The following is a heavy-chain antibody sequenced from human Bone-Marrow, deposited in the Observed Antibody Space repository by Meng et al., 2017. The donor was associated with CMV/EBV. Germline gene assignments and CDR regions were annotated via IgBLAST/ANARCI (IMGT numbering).Heavy chain of an antibody. V-gene: IGHV4-34*01. D-gene: IGHD3-9*01. J-gene: IGHJ4*02. CDR1: GGSFSGYY. CDR2: INHSGST. CDR3: ARDRGYFEG. Sequence: SETLSLTCAVYGGSFSGYYWSWIRQPPGKGLEWIGEINHSGSTNYNPSLKSRVTISVDTSKNQFSLKLSSVTAAGTAVYYCARDRGYFEGWGQGTLVTVSS.